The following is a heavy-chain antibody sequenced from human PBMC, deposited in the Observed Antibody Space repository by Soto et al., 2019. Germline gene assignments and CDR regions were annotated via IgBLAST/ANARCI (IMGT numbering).Heavy chain of an antibody. CDR1: GFTFSSYA. D-gene: IGHD1-7*01. CDR2: ISGSGDST. V-gene: IGHV3-23*01. Sequence: EVQLLESGGGLVQPGGSLRLSCAASGFTFSSYAMSWVRQAPGKGLEWVSVISGSGDSTYYADSVKGRFTISRDNSTHTLYLQMNSLRAEDTDVYYCARRNYVGLYFDYWGQGTLVTVSS. CDR3: ARRNYVGLYFDY. J-gene: IGHJ4*02.